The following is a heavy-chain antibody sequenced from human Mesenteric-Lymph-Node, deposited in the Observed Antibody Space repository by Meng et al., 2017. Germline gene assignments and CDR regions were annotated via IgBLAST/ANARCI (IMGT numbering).Heavy chain of an antibody. V-gene: IGHV4-34*01. Sequence: LQQWGAGLLKPSETLSLPCAVYGGSFSGYYWSWIRQPPGKGLEWIGEINHSGSTNYNPSLKSRVTISVDTSKNQFSLNLSSLTAADTAVYYCARHVYGDSYGFWGQGTLVTVSS. D-gene: IGHD4-17*01. CDR2: INHSGST. J-gene: IGHJ4*02. CDR3: ARHVYGDSYGF. CDR1: GGSFSGYY.